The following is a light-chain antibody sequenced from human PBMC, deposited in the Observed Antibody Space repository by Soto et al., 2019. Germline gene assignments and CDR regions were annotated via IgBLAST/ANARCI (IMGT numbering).Light chain of an antibody. Sequence: QSALTQPRSVSGSPGQSVTISCTGTSSDVGGYNYVSWYQQHPGKAPKLMIYDVSKRPSGVPDRFSGSKSGNTASLTISGLQAEDEADYYCCSYAGNYGDVFGTGTKVTVL. V-gene: IGLV2-11*01. CDR2: DVS. CDR3: CSYAGNYGDV. J-gene: IGLJ1*01. CDR1: SSDVGGYNY.